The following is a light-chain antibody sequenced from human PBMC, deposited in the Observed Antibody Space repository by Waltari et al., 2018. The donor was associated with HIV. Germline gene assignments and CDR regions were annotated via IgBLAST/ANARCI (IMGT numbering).Light chain of an antibody. J-gene: IGKJ1*01. V-gene: IGKV1-16*01. Sequence: DIQMTQSPSSLSASVGARVTITCRASQDIRNFLAWFQQRPGKAPKSLIYDASSLRSGVPSRFSGSGSGTVFTLTISSLQPEDFATYYCQHYHSYPRTFGQGTKVEI. CDR3: QHYHSYPRT. CDR2: DAS. CDR1: QDIRNF.